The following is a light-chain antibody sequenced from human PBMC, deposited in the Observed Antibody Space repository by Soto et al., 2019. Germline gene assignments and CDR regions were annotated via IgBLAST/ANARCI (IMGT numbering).Light chain of an antibody. V-gene: IGKV3-11*01. CDR3: QQRSNWPYT. CDR2: DAS. CDR1: QSVSSS. J-gene: IGKJ2*01. Sequence: EIVLTQSPSTLSLSPGERATLSCRASQSVSSSLAWYQQKPGQAPRLLIYDASNRATGIPARFSGSGSGTEFPLTLSRLKPEDFARFYCQQRSNWPYTFGQGTKLEIK.